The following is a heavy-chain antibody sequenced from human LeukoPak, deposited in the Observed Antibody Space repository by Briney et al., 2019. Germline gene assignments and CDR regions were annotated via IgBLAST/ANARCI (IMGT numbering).Heavy chain of an antibody. CDR2: INHSGST. CDR1: GGSFSGYY. D-gene: IGHD3-10*01. CDR3: ARDHGDRHNWFDP. V-gene: IGHV4-34*01. Sequence: SETLSLTCAVYGGSFSGYYWSWIRQPPGKGLEWIGEINHSGSTNYNPSLKSRVTISVDTSKNQFSLKLSSVTAADTAVYYCARDHGDRHNWFDPWGQGTLVTVSS. J-gene: IGHJ5*02.